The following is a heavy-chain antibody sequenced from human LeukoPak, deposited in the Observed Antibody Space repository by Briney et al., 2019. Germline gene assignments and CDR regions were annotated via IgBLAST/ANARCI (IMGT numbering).Heavy chain of an antibody. CDR2: IYYSGGT. D-gene: IGHD3-10*01. CDR3: ARDQGPLWFGEPDYFDS. CDR1: GGSISSSSYY. V-gene: IGHV4-39*07. J-gene: IGHJ4*02. Sequence: KSSETLSLTCTVSGGSISSSSYYWGWIRQPPGKGLEWIGSIYYSGGTYYNPSLKSRVTISVDTSKNQFSLKLSSVTAADTAVYYCARDQGPLWFGEPDYFDSWGQGTLVTVSS.